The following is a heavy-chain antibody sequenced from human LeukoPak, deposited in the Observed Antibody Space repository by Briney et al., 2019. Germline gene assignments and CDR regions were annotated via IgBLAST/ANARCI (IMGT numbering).Heavy chain of an antibody. D-gene: IGHD3-22*01. V-gene: IGHV1-69*13. CDR1: GGTFSSYA. CDR3: AREGGGYYYDSSGYFLPPFDY. CDR2: IIPIFGTA. Sequence: ASVKVSCKASGGTFSSYAISWVRQAPGQGLEWMGGIIPIFGTANYAQKFQGRVTITADESTSTAYMELSSLRSEDTAVYYCAREGGGYYYDSSGYFLPPFDYWGQGTLVTVSS. J-gene: IGHJ4*02.